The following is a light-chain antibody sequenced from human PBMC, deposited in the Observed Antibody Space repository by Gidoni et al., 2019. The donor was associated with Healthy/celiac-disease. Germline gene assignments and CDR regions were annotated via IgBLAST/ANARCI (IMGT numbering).Light chain of an antibody. CDR1: QSISSY. CDR2: AAS. CDR3: QQSYSTPQYT. Sequence: IQMTPSPSSLSSSVGDRVTITCRASQSISSYLTWYQQKPGKAPKLLIYAASSLQSGVPARFSGSGSGTDFTLTISSLQPEDFATYYCQQSYSTPQYTFGQXTKLEIK. V-gene: IGKV1-39*01. J-gene: IGKJ2*01.